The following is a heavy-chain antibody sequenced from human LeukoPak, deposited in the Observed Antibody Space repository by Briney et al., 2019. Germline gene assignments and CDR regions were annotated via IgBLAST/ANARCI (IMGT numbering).Heavy chain of an antibody. V-gene: IGHV1-18*01. CDR3: ATANNWNYALGY. CDR1: GDTLIRYG. J-gene: IGHJ4*02. CDR2: ISTGNGNT. D-gene: IGHD1-7*01. Sequence: ASVKVSCKASGDTLIRYGITWVRQAPGQGLEWMGWISTGNGNTNSGQKFQGRVTMTTDTSTGTAYMELRSLRSDDTAMYYCATANNWNYALGYWGQGTLVTVSS.